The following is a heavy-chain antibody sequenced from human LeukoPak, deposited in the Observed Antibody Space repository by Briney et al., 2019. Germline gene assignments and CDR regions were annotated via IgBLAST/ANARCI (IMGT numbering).Heavy chain of an antibody. J-gene: IGHJ4*02. CDR1: GYTLTELS. D-gene: IGHD3-22*01. CDR2: FDPEDGET. CDR3: ATRENHYYDSSGYYYGDY. Sequence: ASVKVSCKVSGYTLTELSMHWVRQAPGKGLEWMGGFDPEDGETIYAQKFQGRVTMTEDTSTDTAYMELSSLRSEDTAVYYCATRENHYYDSSGYYYGDYWGQGTLVTVSS. V-gene: IGHV1-24*01.